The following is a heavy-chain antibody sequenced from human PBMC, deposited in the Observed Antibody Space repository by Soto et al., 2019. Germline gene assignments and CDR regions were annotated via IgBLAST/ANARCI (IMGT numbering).Heavy chain of an antibody. J-gene: IGHJ5*02. D-gene: IGHD3-3*01. V-gene: IGHV4-59*01. Sequence: SETLSLTCTVSGGSISSYYWSWIRQPPGKGLEWIGYIYYSGSTNYNPSLKSRVTISVDTSKNQFSLKLSSVTAADTAVYYCASTLAHSDFWSGYPSSGNCLHPCGQGARVTVYS. CDR1: GGSISSYY. CDR2: IYYSGST. CDR3: ASTLAHSDFWSGYPSSGNCLHP.